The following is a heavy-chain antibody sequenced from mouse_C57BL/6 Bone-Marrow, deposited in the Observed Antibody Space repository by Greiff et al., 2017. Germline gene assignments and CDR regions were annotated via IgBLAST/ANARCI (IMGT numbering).Heavy chain of an antibody. CDR3: ARSRITTVGATDY. J-gene: IGHJ2*01. CDR1: GYTFTSYG. V-gene: IGHV1-81*01. Sequence: VQLQQSGAELARPGASVKLSCKASGYTFTSYGISWVKQRTGQGLEWIGEIYPRSGNTYYNEKFKGKATLTADKSSSTAYMGLRSLTSEVSAVYTCARSRITTVGATDYWGQGTTLTVSS. D-gene: IGHD1-1*01. CDR2: IYPRSGNT.